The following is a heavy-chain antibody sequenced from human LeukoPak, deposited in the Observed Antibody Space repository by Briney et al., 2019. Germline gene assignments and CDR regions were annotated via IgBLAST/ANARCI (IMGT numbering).Heavy chain of an antibody. V-gene: IGHV3-48*01. CDR2: ISSSSSTI. D-gene: IGHD3-3*01. J-gene: IGHJ4*02. Sequence: PGGSLRLSGAASGFTFSNYNMNWVRQAPGKGLEWVSYISSSSSTIHYAESGKGRFTISRDNARNSLYLQMNSLRAEDTAVYYCARDFLEDDYWGQGTLVTVSS. CDR3: ARDFLEDDY. CDR1: GFTFSNYN.